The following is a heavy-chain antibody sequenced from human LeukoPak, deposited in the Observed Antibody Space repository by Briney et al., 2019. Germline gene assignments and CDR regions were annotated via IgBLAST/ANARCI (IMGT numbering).Heavy chain of an antibody. CDR2: ISGSGGST. Sequence: PGGSLRLSCAASGFTFSSYAMSWVRQAPGKGLEWVSAISGSGGSTYYAGSVKGRFTISRDNSKNTLYLQMNSLRAEDTAVYYCAKDSAPLVGAPQSCFDYWGQGTLVIVSS. CDR3: AKDSAPLVGAPQSCFDY. D-gene: IGHD1-26*01. V-gene: IGHV3-23*01. CDR1: GFTFSSYA. J-gene: IGHJ4*02.